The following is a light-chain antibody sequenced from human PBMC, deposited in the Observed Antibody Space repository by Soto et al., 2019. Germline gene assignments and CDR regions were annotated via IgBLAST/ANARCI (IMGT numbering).Light chain of an antibody. CDR2: EVR. Sequence: QSALTQPASVSGSPGQSITISCTGTRSDVGAYNYVSWYQQHPGKAPKLIIYEVRNRPSGVSNRFSGSKSGNTASLTISGLPAEDEADYYCSSYTSSSTYVFGTGTKVTVL. CDR1: RSDVGAYNY. V-gene: IGLV2-14*01. J-gene: IGLJ1*01. CDR3: SSYTSSSTYV.